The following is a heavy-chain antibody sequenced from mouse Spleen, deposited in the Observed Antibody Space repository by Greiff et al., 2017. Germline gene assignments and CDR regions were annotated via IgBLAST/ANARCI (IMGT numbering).Heavy chain of an antibody. Sequence: VNVVESGAELVRPGASVTLSCKASGYTFTDYEMHWVKQTPVHGLEWIGAIDPETGGTAYNQKFKGKAILTADKSSSTAYMELRSLTSEDSAVYYCTRYGDFYFDYWGQGTTLTVSS. V-gene: IGHV1-15*01. CDR2: IDPETGGT. CDR1: GYTFTDYE. J-gene: IGHJ2*01. D-gene: IGHD2-13*01. CDR3: TRYGDFYFDY.